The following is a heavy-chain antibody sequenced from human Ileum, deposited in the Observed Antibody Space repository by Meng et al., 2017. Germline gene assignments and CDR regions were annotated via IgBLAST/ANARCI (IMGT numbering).Heavy chain of an antibody. Sequence: VQVVETGGGLIQPGGSLRLSCAASGFAVSSNFMSWVRQAPGKGLEWVSGVNSGGSATYYADSVKGRFTISRDNSENTFYLQMNSLRVEDTAVYYCANGYSPDYWGQGTLVTVSS. CDR1: GFAVSSNF. CDR3: ANGYSPDY. V-gene: IGHV3-53*02. D-gene: IGHD5-12*01. J-gene: IGHJ4*02. CDR2: VNSGGSAT.